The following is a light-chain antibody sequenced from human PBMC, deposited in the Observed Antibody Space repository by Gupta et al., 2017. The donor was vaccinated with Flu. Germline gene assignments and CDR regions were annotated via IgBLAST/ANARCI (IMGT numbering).Light chain of an antibody. CDR2: QDT. CDR1: NLGEKF. J-gene: IGLJ3*02. Sequence: SYELTQPPSVSVSPGQTASITCSGDNLGEKFTAWYQQTSGQSTVLGIYQDTERPSGVPERFYGVKSATNAIMXVXGTQAVXYSFEFCQEWGSQTVVVGGGTKLTVL. CDR3: QEWGSQTVV. V-gene: IGLV3-1*01.